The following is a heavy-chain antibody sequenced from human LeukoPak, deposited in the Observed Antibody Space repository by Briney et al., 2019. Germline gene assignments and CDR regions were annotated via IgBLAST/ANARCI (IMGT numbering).Heavy chain of an antibody. CDR2: ISTDGSNK. CDR3: APRVGSTSPFDY. Sequence: PGRSLRLSCAASGFTLSSSAMHWVRQAPGKGLEWVAVISTDGSNKYYTDSVKGRFTISRDNSKNTLYLQMNSLRTEDTAVYYCAPRVGSTSPFDYWGQGTLVTVSS. V-gene: IGHV3-30-3*01. D-gene: IGHD2-2*01. CDR1: GFTLSSSA. J-gene: IGHJ4*02.